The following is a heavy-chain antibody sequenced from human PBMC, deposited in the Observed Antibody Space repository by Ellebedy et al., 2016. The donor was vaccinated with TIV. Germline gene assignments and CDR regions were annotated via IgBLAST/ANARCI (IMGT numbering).Heavy chain of an antibody. CDR1: GFSFSWHW. V-gene: IGHV3-74*01. Sequence: GESLKISXAASGFSFSWHWMHWVRQAPGKGLVWVSRINNDGTATTYADSVKGRFTISRDNTKNTLYLQVNSLRVEDTAVYYCTRGGSNEPYYYGMDVWGQGTTVTVSS. D-gene: IGHD2-15*01. J-gene: IGHJ6*02. CDR2: INNDGTAT. CDR3: TRGGSNEPYYYGMDV.